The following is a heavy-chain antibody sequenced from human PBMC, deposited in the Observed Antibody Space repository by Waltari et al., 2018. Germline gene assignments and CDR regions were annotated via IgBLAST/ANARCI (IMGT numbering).Heavy chain of an antibody. D-gene: IGHD1-26*01. CDR2: FNPFDSDS. J-gene: IGHJ4*02. V-gene: IGHV5-51*01. Sequence: EVQLVQSGAEVREPGQSLKISCKGSGYRFTTYWIGWVRQVPGKGLEWMAIFNPFDSDSRPNPSFEGHVTMSVDRSTNTAYLQWSSLEASDTAVYYGVRRESKTGAPIDYWGQGALVTVS. CDR1: GYRFTTYW. CDR3: VRRESKTGAPIDY.